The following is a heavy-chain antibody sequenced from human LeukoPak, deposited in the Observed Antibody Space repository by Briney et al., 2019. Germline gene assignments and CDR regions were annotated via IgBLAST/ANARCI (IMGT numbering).Heavy chain of an antibody. CDR2: IYYGGST. Sequence: SETLSLTCTVSGGSISSYYWSWIRQPPGKGLEWIGYIYYGGSTYHNPSLNSRVTISMDTSTNQFSLTLRSVTAADTAVYYCARSSYSGTYAGGYWGQGSLVTVFS. CDR1: GGSISSYY. CDR3: ARSSYSGTYAGGY. V-gene: IGHV4-59*01. J-gene: IGHJ4*02. D-gene: IGHD1-26*01.